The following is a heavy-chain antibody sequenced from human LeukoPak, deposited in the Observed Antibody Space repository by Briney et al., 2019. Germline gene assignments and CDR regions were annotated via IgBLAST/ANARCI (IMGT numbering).Heavy chain of an antibody. CDR1: GFTFSSYA. J-gene: IGHJ6*02. V-gene: IGHV3-23*01. CDR2: ISGSGGST. Sequence: GGSLRLSCAASGFTFSSYAMSWVRQAPGKGLEWVSAISGSGGSTYYADSVKGRFTISRDNSKNTLYLQMNSLRAEDTAVYYCAKELPPTPRYCTNGVCYTTNYYYGMDVWGQGTTVTVSS. CDR3: AKELPPTPRYCTNGVCYTTNYYYGMDV. D-gene: IGHD2-8*01.